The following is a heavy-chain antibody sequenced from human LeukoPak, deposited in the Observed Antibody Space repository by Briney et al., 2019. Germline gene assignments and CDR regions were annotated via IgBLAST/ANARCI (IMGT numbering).Heavy chain of an antibody. Sequence: SETLSLTCTVSGGSISSYYWSWIRQPPGKGPEWIGYIYYSGSTNYNPSLKSRVTISVDTSKNQFSLKLSSVTAADTAVYYCARPATAPDDAFDIWGQGTMVTVSS. CDR2: IYYSGST. J-gene: IGHJ3*02. CDR3: ARPATAPDDAFDI. CDR1: GGSISSYY. D-gene: IGHD2-21*02. V-gene: IGHV4-59*08.